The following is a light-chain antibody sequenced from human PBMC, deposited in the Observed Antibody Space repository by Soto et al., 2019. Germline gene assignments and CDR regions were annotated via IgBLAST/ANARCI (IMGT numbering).Light chain of an antibody. J-gene: IGLJ1*01. CDR3: SSYAGSSNV. V-gene: IGLV2-11*01. Sequence: QSVLTQPRSVSGSPGQSVTISCTGTSGDVGGYNFVSWYQQHPGKAPTLMIFDVSQRPSGVPDRFSGSKSGNTASLTVSGLQAEDEADYYCSSYAGSSNVFGTGTKLTVL. CDR2: DVS. CDR1: SGDVGGYNF.